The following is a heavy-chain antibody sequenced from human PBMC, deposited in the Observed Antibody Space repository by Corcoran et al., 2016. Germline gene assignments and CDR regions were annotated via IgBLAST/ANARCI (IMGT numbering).Heavy chain of an antibody. J-gene: IGHJ3*02. CDR3: ARGISGTYYVMPGGHNDAFDM. D-gene: IGHD1-26*01. CDR1: GFTFSTYN. CDR2: ITSSSSYI. V-gene: IGHV3-21*01. Sequence: EVQLVESGGGLVKPGGSLRLSCAASGFTFSTYNMNWVRQAPGKGLEWVSSITSSSSYIYYADSVKGRFTISRDNAKNSLYLQMNTLRAEDTAVYYCARGISGTYYVMPGGHNDAFDMWGQGTMVTVSS.